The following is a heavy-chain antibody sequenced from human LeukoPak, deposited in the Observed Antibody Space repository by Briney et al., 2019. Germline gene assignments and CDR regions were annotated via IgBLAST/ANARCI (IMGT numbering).Heavy chain of an antibody. V-gene: IGHV1-24*01. CDR2: FDPEDGET. J-gene: IGHJ4*02. D-gene: IGHD5-12*01. CDR1: GYTLTELS. CDR3: ATAYGRLVATISPLDY. Sequence: ASVKVFCKVSGYTLTELSMHCVRQAPGKGLEWMGGFDPEDGETIYAQKFQGRVTMTEDTSTDTAYMELSSLRSEDTAVYYCATAYGRLVATISPLDYWGQGTLVTVSS.